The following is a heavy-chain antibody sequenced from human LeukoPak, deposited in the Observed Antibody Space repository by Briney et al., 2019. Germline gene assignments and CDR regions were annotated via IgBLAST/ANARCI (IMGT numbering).Heavy chain of an antibody. J-gene: IGHJ6*04. Sequence: GASVKVSCKASGGTFSSYATSWVRQAPGQGLEWMGGIIPIFGTANYAQKFQGRVTITADKSTSTAYMELSSLRSEDTAVYYCARVGTMWFGEGYYYGMDVWGKGTTVTVSS. CDR1: GGTFSSYA. CDR3: ARVGTMWFGEGYYYGMDV. CDR2: IIPIFGTA. V-gene: IGHV1-69*06. D-gene: IGHD3-10*01.